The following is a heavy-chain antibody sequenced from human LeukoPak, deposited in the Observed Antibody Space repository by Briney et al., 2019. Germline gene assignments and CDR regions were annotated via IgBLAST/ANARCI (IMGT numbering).Heavy chain of an antibody. Sequence: PGGSLRLSCAASGFSFRSHAMHWVRQAPGKGLEWVAQIWYDGSNKYYTYSVKGRFTISRDNSESTLYLQMNSLRAEDTAAYYCARDGQQLAPYTMDVWGQGTTVTVSS. J-gene: IGHJ6*02. CDR2: IWYDGSNK. CDR3: ARDGQQLAPYTMDV. V-gene: IGHV3-33*01. D-gene: IGHD6-13*01. CDR1: GFSFRSHA.